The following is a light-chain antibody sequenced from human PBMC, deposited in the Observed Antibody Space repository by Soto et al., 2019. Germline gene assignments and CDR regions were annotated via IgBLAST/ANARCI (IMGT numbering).Light chain of an antibody. J-gene: IGKJ5*01. CDR3: QQRSNWPPLT. V-gene: IGKV3-11*01. CDR1: QSVSRY. CDR2: DAS. Sequence: EIVLTQSPATLSLSPGERATISCRASQSVSRYLAWYHQKPGQSPRLLIYDASNRATGIPARFSGSGSGTDVTLTISSLEPEDFAVYYCQQRSNWPPLTFGQGTRLEIK.